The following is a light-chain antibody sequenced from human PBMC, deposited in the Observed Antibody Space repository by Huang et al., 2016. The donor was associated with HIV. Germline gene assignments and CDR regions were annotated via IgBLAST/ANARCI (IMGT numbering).Light chain of an antibody. CDR2: GSS. CDR3: QQYYSWPRT. Sequence: EIVMTQSPVTLSVSPGGRANLSCWASQSVRDNLAWFQQKPGQAPRLLVRGSSTWATGVPARVSGSGSGTGFTLTITSLQSEDYAVYYCQQYYSWPRTFGPGTRVE. CDR1: QSVRDN. J-gene: IGKJ1*01. V-gene: IGKV3-15*01.